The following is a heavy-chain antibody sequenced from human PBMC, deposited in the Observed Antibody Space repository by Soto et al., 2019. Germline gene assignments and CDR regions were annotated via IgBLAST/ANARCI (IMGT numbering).Heavy chain of an antibody. CDR2: IYYSGST. J-gene: IGHJ4*02. V-gene: IGHV4-31*03. CDR1: GGSISSGGYY. CDR3: ARVQPWSGYGLVDY. D-gene: IGHD3-3*01. Sequence: PSETLSLTCTFSGGSISSGGYYWSWIRQHPGKGLGWIGYIYYSGSTYYNPSLKSRVTISVDTSKNQFSLKLSSVTAADTAVYYCARVQPWSGYGLVDYWGQGTLVTVSS.